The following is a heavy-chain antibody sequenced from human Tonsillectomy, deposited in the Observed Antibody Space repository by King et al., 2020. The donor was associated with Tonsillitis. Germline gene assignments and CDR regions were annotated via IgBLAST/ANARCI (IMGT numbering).Heavy chain of an antibody. D-gene: IGHD2-21*02. CDR3: AREGLAYCGGDCYLSDY. CDR2: ISYDGSNK. V-gene: IGHV3-30-3*01. J-gene: IGHJ4*02. CDR1: GFTFSSYA. Sequence: VQLVESGVGVVQPGRSLRLSCAASGFTFSSYAMHWVRQAPGKGLDWVADISYDGSNKYYADSVKRRFTISRDNSKNTLYLQMNSLRAEDTAVYYCAREGLAYCGGDCYLSDYWGQGTLVTVSS.